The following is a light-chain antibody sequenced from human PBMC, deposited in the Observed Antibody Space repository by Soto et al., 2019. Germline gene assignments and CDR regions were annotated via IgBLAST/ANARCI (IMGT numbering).Light chain of an antibody. V-gene: IGKV3-20*01. CDR2: GAS. CDR1: QSVSSHY. J-gene: IGKJ2*01. Sequence: EIVLTQSPGTLSLSPGERATLSCRASQSVSSHYLAWYQQKPGQAPRLLIYGASSRSTGIPDRFSGSGSGTEFPRTISRLEPEDFEVYYCQQYGSSPSTLGQGTKLELK. CDR3: QQYGSSPST.